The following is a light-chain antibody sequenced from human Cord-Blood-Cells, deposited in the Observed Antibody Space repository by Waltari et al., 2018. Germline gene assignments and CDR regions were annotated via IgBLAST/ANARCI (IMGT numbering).Light chain of an antibody. CDR1: QSVLYSSNNKNY. V-gene: IGKV4-1*01. CDR3: QQYYSTPPYT. CDR2: WAS. J-gene: IGKJ2*01. Sequence: DIVMTQSPDSLAVSLGERATINCKFSQSVLYSSNNKNYSAWYQQKPGQPPKLLIYWASTRESGVPDRFSGSGSGTDFTLTISSLQAEDVAVYYCQQYYSTPPYTFGQGTKLEIK.